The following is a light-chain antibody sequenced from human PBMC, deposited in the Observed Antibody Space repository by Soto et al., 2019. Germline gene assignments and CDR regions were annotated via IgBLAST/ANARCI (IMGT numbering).Light chain of an antibody. CDR2: EVT. V-gene: IGLV2-14*01. J-gene: IGLJ1*01. Sequence: QSALTQPASVSGSLGQSITISCTGTSSDVGGYNYVSWYQQHPGKAPKLMIYEVTIRPSAVSNRFSGSNSGSTASLTISGLQAEDEADYFCPSYTRSRYYLFGTATKVTV. CDR1: SSDVGGYNY. CDR3: PSYTRSRYYL.